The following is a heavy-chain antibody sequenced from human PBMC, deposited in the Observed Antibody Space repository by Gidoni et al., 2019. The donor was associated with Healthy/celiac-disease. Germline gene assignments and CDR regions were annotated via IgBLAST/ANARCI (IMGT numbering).Heavy chain of an antibody. Sequence: EVQLVESGGGLVQPGGSLRLSCSASGFTFISYAMHWVRQAPGKGLEYVSAISSNGGSTYYADSVKGRFTISRDNSKNTLYLQMSSLRAEDTAVYYCVKGGPVSALTNFDYWGQGTLVTVSS. CDR3: VKGGPVSALTNFDY. J-gene: IGHJ4*02. CDR2: ISSNGGST. CDR1: GFTFISYA. V-gene: IGHV3-64D*08.